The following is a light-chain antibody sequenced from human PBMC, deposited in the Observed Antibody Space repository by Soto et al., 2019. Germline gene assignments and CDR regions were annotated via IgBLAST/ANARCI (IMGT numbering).Light chain of an antibody. Sequence: QSALTQPASVSGSPGQAITISCTGTSSDVGGYNYVSWYQQHPGKAPKIMIYEVSNRPSGVSNRFSGSKSGYTASLTISGLQAEDDADYCCSTYTSSICHRVFGGGTNLTVL. CDR1: SSDVGGYNY. J-gene: IGLJ3*02. V-gene: IGLV2-14*01. CDR3: STYTSSICHRV. CDR2: EVS.